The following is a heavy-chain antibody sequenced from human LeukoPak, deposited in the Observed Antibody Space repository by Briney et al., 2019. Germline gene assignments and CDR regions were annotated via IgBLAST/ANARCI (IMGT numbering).Heavy chain of an antibody. Sequence: SETLSLTCTVSGYSISSGYYWGWIRQPPGKGLEWIGSIYHSGSTYYNPSLKSRVTISVDTSKNQFSLKLSSVTTADTAVYYCAAKIVGANPHIWGQGTMVTVSS. CDR1: GYSISSGYY. CDR2: IYHSGST. J-gene: IGHJ3*02. CDR3: AAKIVGANPHI. V-gene: IGHV4-38-2*02. D-gene: IGHD1-26*01.